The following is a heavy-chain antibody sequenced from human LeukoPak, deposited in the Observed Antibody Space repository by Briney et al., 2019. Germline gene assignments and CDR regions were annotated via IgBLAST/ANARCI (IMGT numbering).Heavy chain of an antibody. V-gene: IGHV3-30*02. D-gene: IGHD3-3*01. CDR3: ANSKQLRFLEWLFEY. J-gene: IGHJ4*02. Sequence: PGGSLRLSCAASGFTFSSYGMHWVRQAPGKGLEWVAFIRYEGSNKYYADSVKGRFTISRDNSKNTLYLQMNSLRAEDTAVYYCANSKQLRFLEWLFEYWGQGTLVTVSS. CDR1: GFTFSSYG. CDR2: IRYEGSNK.